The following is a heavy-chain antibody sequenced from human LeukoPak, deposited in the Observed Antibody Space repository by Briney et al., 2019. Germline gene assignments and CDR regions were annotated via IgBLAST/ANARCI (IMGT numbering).Heavy chain of an antibody. Sequence: GGSLRLSCAASGFTFSSKIMNWVRQAPGKGLEWVSSISSSSTYIYYADSVKGRFTISRDNSKNTLYLQMNSLRAEDTAVYYCAKARLQVIGYFQHWGQGTLVTVSS. CDR1: GFTFSSKI. CDR2: ISSSSTYI. D-gene: IGHD2/OR15-2a*01. V-gene: IGHV3-21*04. J-gene: IGHJ1*01. CDR3: AKARLQVIGYFQH.